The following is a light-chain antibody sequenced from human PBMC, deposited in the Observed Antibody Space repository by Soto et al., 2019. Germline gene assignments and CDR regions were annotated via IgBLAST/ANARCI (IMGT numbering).Light chain of an antibody. CDR1: KSVSSN. Sequence: EIVMTQSPATLSVSPGERATLSCRASKSVSSNLAWYRQKPGQAPRLLIYGASTRATGIPARISGSGSGTEFTLNISSLQSEDFAVYYCQQYNNWHTLTVVGGTKVAIK. CDR2: GAS. V-gene: IGKV3-15*01. J-gene: IGKJ4*01. CDR3: QQYNNWHTLT.